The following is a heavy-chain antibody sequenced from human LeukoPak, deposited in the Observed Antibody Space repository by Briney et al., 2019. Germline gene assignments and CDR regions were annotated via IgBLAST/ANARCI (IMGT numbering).Heavy chain of an antibody. J-gene: IGHJ1*01. CDR2: ISGSGGST. Sequence: GASLRLSCAASGFTFSSYAMSWVRQAPGKGLEWVSAISGSGGSTYYADSMKGRFTSSRDNSKHTLYLQMNSLRAEDTAVYYCAKPYSSGWTEYFQHWGQGTLVTVSS. CDR1: GFTFSSYA. V-gene: IGHV3-23*01. CDR3: AKPYSSGWTEYFQH. D-gene: IGHD6-19*01.